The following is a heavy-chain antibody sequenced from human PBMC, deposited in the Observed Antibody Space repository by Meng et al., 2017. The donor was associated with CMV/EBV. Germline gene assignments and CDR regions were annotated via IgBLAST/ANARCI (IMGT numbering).Heavy chain of an antibody. J-gene: IGHJ3*02. CDR2: ISWNSGSI. CDR3: AKDTAIGAFDI. Sequence: SLKISCAASGFTFDDYAMHWVRQAPGKGLEWVSGISWNSGSIGYADSVKGRFTISRDNAKNSLYLQMNSLRAEDMALYYCAKDTAIGAFDIWGQGTMVTVSS. V-gene: IGHV3-9*03. CDR1: GFTFDDYA. D-gene: IGHD2-2*01.